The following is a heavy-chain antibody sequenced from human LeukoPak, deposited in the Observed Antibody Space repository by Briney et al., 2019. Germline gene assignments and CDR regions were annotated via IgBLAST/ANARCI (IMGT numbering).Heavy chain of an antibody. CDR1: GGSFSSYA. CDR2: IIPILTTT. CDR3: ARNKGVYGDYKYYYGMDV. V-gene: IGHV1-69*10. Sequence: SVKVSCKASGGSFSSYAVNWVRQAPGQGLEWMGDIIPILTTTNYAQNFQDRVTLTAEKSTSTAYMELRSLTSEDTAVYYCARNKGVYGDYKYYYGMDVWGQGTTVTVSS. D-gene: IGHD4-17*01. J-gene: IGHJ6*02.